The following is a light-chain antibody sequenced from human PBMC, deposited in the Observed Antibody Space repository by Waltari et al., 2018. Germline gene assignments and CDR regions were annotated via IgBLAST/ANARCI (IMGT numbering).Light chain of an antibody. Sequence: DIVMTQSPDSLAVSLGERATINCRSSQSVLSRSNNKNYLAWYQRKQGQPPKLLIYRASTRESGVPDRFSGSGSGTDFTLTISSLQAEDVAVYYCQHYYSTPLAFGGGTKVEIK. V-gene: IGKV4-1*01. CDR3: QHYYSTPLA. J-gene: IGKJ4*01. CDR1: QSVLSRSNNKNY. CDR2: RAS.